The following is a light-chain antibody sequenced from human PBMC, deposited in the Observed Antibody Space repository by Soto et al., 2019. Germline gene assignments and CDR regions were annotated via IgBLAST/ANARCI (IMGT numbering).Light chain of an antibody. CDR1: SSDVGSYNY. CDR3: SSYAGSTTWV. Sequence: QSALTQPASVSGSPGQSITISCTGTSSDVGSYNYVSWYQQYPGKAPKLMIYDVSNRPSGVSYRFSGSKSGNTASLTISGLQAEDEADYYCSSYAGSTTWVFGGGTKLTVL. J-gene: IGLJ3*02. CDR2: DVS. V-gene: IGLV2-14*01.